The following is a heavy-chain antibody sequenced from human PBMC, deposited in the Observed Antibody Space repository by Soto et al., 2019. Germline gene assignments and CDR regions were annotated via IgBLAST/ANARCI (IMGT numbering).Heavy chain of an antibody. CDR3: ARGGNSYGRDYGMDV. D-gene: IGHD5-18*01. Sequence: LSETLSLTCTVSGGSISSYYWSWIRQPPGKGLEWIGYIYYSGSTNYNPSLKRRVTISVDTSKNQFFLKLTSVTAADTAVYHCARGGNSYGRDYGMDVWGQGTPVTVYS. V-gene: IGHV4-59*01. CDR2: IYYSGST. J-gene: IGHJ6*02. CDR1: GGSISSYY.